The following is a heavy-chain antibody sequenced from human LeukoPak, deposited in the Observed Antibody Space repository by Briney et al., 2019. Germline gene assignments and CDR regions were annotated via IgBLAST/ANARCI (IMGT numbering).Heavy chain of an antibody. V-gene: IGHV1-2*02. CDR3: ARDGSSGYYENWFDP. J-gene: IGHJ5*02. Sequence: ASVKVSCKASGYTLTGYYMHWVRQAPGQGLEWMGWINPNSGGTNYAQKFQGRVTMTRDTSISTAYMELSRLRSDDTAVYYCARDGSSGYYENWFDPWGQGTLVTVSS. CDR1: GYTLTGYY. D-gene: IGHD3-22*01. CDR2: INPNSGGT.